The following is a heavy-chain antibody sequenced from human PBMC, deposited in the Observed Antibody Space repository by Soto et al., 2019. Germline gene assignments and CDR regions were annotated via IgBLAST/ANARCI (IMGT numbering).Heavy chain of an antibody. CDR2: ISWNRYNI. D-gene: IGHD6-19*01. V-gene: IGHV3-9*01. CDR3: AKDVIAVAGTTNYFDY. Sequence: EVQLVESGGGLVQPGRSLRLSCAASGFTFDDYAMHWVRQAPGKGLEWVSGISWNRYNIDYADSVKGRFTISRDNAKNSLYLQMNSLRAEDTALYYCAKDVIAVAGTTNYFDYWGQGTLVTVSS. J-gene: IGHJ4*02. CDR1: GFTFDDYA.